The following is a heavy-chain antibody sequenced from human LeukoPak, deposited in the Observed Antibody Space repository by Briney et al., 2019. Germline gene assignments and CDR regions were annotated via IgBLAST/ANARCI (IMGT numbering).Heavy chain of an antibody. CDR3: ARGAERITIFGVAMPLDY. J-gene: IGHJ4*02. CDR2: IYYNGST. D-gene: IGHD3-3*01. V-gene: IGHV4-59*01. CDR1: GGSISSYY. Sequence: SETLSLTCTVSGGSISSYYWSWIRQPPGKGLEWIGYIYYNGSTNYNPSLKSRVTISVDTSKNQFSLKLSSVTAADTAVYYCARGAERITIFGVAMPLDYWGQGTLVTVSS.